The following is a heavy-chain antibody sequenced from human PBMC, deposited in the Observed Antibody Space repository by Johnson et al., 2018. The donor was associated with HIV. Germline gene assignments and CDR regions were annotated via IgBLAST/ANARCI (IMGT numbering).Heavy chain of an antibody. Sequence: VQLVESGGGLVQPGGSLRLSCAASGFTFNDYRMHWVRQPPGKGLVWVSRISSDGSSTYYADSVKGRLTISRDNARNTMFLQMNSLRAEDTAVYYCARSGPNWAFDFWGQGTMVTVSS. CDR2: ISSDGSST. V-gene: IGHV3-74*02. CDR1: GFTFNDYR. J-gene: IGHJ3*01. CDR3: ARSGPNWAFDF. D-gene: IGHD1-1*01.